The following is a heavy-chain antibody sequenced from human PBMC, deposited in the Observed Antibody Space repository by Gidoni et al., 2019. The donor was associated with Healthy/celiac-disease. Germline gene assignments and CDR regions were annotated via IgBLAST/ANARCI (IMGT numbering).Heavy chain of an antibody. CDR3: ARSYYGSGSYYPGWWFDP. CDR2: IYYSGST. V-gene: IGHV4-39*01. D-gene: IGHD3-10*01. J-gene: IGHJ5*02. Sequence: QLQLQESGPVLVKPSETLSLTCTVSGGSISSSSYSWGWIRQPPGKGLEWIGSIYYSGSTYSNPSLKSRVTISVDTSKNQFSLKLSSVTAADTAVYYCARSYYGSGSYYPGWWFDPWGQGTLVTVSS. CDR1: GGSISSSSYS.